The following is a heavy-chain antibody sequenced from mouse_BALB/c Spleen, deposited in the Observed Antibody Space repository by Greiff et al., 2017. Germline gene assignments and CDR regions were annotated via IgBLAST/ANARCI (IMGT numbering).Heavy chain of an antibody. V-gene: IGHV5-12-2*01. D-gene: IGHD1-2*01. CDR2: ISNGGGST. CDR3: ARRLHYYGSDWYFDV. J-gene: IGHJ1*01. CDR1: GFTFSSYT. Sequence: EVKLVESGGGLVQPGGSLKLSCAASGFTFSSYTMSWVRQTPEKRLEWVAYISNGGGSTYYPDTVKGRFTISRDNAKNTLYLQMSSLKSEDTAMYYCARRLHYYGSDWYFDVWGAGTTVTVSS.